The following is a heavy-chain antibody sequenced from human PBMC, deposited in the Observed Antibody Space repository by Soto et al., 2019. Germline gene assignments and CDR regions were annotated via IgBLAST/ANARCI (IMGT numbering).Heavy chain of an antibody. Sequence: PGESLKISCKGSGYSFTIYWIGWVRQMPGKGLEWMGIIYPGDSDTRYSPSFQGQVTISADKSISTAYLQRSSLKASDTAMYYCARHPIPAQYCSGGSCYFDWFDPWGQGTLVTVSS. CDR3: ARHPIPAQYCSGGSCYFDWFDP. CDR1: GYSFTIYW. D-gene: IGHD2-15*01. CDR2: IYPGDSDT. V-gene: IGHV5-51*01. J-gene: IGHJ5*02.